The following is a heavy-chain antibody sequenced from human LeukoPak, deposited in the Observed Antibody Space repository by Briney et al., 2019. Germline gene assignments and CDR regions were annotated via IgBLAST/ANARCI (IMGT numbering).Heavy chain of an antibody. V-gene: IGHV3-30*03. CDR3: ARHPKSGYSGYESDY. Sequence: GGTLRLSCAASGFTFSSYGMHWVRQAPGKGLEWVDADSVKGRFTISRDNSKNTLYLQMNSLRAEDTAVYYCARHPKSGYSGYESDYWGQGTLVTVSS. D-gene: IGHD5-12*01. J-gene: IGHJ4*02. CDR1: GFTFSSYG.